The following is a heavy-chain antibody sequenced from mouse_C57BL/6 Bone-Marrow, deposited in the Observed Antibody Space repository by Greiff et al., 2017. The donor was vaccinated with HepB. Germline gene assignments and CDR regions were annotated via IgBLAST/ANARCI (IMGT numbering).Heavy chain of an antibody. Sequence: VQLQQPGAELVKPGASVKMSCKASGYTFTSYWITWVKQRPGQGLEWIGDIYPGSGSTNYNEKFKSKATLTVDTPSSTAYMQLSSLTSEDSAVYYCARITTVAGDYWGQGTTLTVSS. CDR1: GYTFTSYW. V-gene: IGHV1-55*01. CDR3: ARITTVAGDY. CDR2: IYPGSGST. D-gene: IGHD1-1*01. J-gene: IGHJ2*01.